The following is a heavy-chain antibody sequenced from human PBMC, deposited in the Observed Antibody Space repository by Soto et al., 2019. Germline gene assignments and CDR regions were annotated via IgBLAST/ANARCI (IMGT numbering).Heavy chain of an antibody. V-gene: IGHV1-69*12. CDR3: ARGCSGGSCYNAFDY. J-gene: IGHJ4*02. Sequence: QVQLVQSGAEVKKPGSSVKVSCKASGGTFSSYAISWVRQAPGHGLAWMGGIIPIFGTANYAQKFQGRVTITADESTSTAYMELSSLRSEDTAVYYCARGCSGGSCYNAFDYWGQGTLVTVSS. CDR1: GGTFSSYA. CDR2: IIPIFGTA. D-gene: IGHD2-15*01.